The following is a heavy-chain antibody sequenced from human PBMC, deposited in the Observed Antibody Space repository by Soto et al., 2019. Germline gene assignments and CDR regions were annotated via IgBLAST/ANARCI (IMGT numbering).Heavy chain of an antibody. CDR2: INHSGST. V-gene: IGHV4-34*01. CDR1: GGSFSGYY. D-gene: IGHD3-3*01. CDR3: ARAVRITIFGVVITNYYYYGMDV. J-gene: IGHJ6*02. Sequence: SETLSLTCAVYGGSFSGYYWSWIRQPPGKGLEWIGEINHSGSTNYNPSLKSRVTISVDTSKNQFSLKLSSVTAADTAVYYCARAVRITIFGVVITNYYYYGMDVWGQGTTVTVSS.